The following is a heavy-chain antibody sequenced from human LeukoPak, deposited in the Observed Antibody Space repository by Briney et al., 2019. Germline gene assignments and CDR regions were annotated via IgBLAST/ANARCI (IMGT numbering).Heavy chain of an antibody. CDR1: GFTFSDYS. D-gene: IGHD3-10*01. CDR3: ARARSYGSGFNYAFDI. V-gene: IGHV3-11*05. J-gene: IGHJ3*02. CDR2: ISSSSSYT. Sequence: GGSLRLSCGASGFTFSDYSMNWVRQAPGKGLEWVSYISSSSSYTNYADSVKGRFTISRDNAKNSLYLQMNSLRAEDTAVYYCARARSYGSGFNYAFDIWGQGTMVTVSS.